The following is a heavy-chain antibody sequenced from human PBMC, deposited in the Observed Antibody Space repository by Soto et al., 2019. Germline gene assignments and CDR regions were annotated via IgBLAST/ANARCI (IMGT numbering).Heavy chain of an antibody. Sequence: EVQLVESGGGLVRPGESLRLSCAASGFTFTSAWINWVRQAPGKGLEWAGRIKSKTDGGTVDYGAPVKGRFTISRDDSNHTAYLQMNSLRNEDTAVYYCTTAERGGSYYSDYWGQGTLVTVSS. J-gene: IGHJ4*02. CDR2: IKSKTDGGTV. D-gene: IGHD1-26*01. V-gene: IGHV3-15*07. CDR1: GFTFTSAW. CDR3: TTAERGGSYYSDY.